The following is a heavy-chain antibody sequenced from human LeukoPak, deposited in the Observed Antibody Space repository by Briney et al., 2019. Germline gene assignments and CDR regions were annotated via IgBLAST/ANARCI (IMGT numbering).Heavy chain of an antibody. CDR1: GFTFSNYW. D-gene: IGHD6-19*01. Sequence: GGSLRLSCAASGFTFSNYWMSWVRQAPGKGLEWVSSISSSSSYIYYADSVKGRFTISRDNAKNSLYLQMNSLRAEDTAVYYCARAELIAVAGDYYCYGMDVWGQGTTVTVSS. V-gene: IGHV3-21*01. CDR3: ARAELIAVAGDYYCYGMDV. CDR2: ISSSSSYI. J-gene: IGHJ6*02.